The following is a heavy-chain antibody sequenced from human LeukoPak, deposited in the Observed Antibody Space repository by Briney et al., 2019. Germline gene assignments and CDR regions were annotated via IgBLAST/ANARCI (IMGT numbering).Heavy chain of an antibody. J-gene: IGHJ4*02. D-gene: IGHD4-17*01. Sequence: ASVKVSCKASGGTFSSYAISWVRQAPGQRLEWMGRIIPILGIANYAQKFQGRVTITADKSTSTAYMELSSLRSEDTAVYYCAREPTPDYGDYGRAFDYWGQGTLVTVSS. CDR3: AREPTPDYGDYGRAFDY. CDR1: GGTFSSYA. V-gene: IGHV1-69*04. CDR2: IIPILGIA.